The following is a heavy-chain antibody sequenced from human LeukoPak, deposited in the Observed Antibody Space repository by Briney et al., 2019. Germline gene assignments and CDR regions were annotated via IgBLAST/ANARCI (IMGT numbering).Heavy chain of an antibody. Sequence: PGRSLRLSCAASGFTFSSYGMHWVRQAPGKGLEWVAVIWYDGSNKYYADSVKGRFTISRDNSKNTLYLQMNSLRAEDTAVYYRARALGGSIVVGAIDYWGQGTLVTVSS. V-gene: IGHV3-33*01. J-gene: IGHJ4*02. CDR1: GFTFSSYG. CDR3: ARALGGSIVVGAIDY. D-gene: IGHD2-15*01. CDR2: IWYDGSNK.